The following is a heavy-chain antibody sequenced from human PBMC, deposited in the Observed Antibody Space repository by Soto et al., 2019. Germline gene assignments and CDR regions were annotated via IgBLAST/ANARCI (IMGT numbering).Heavy chain of an antibody. D-gene: IGHD3-22*01. CDR2: IIPIFGTA. CDR3: ARDRTDSGYYTNWLDP. V-gene: IGHV1-69*06. Sequence: SVKVSCKASGGTLGSDAITWVRQAPGQGLEWVGRIIPIFGTANYAQNLQGRVTISADKSTLTSYMELHSLTSDDTALYYCARDRTDSGYYTNWLDPWGQGTQVTVS. J-gene: IGHJ5*02. CDR1: GGTLGSDA.